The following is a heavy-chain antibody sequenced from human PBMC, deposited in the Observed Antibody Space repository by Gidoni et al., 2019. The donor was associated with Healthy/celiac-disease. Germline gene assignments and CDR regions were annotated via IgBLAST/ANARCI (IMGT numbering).Heavy chain of an antibody. CDR2: IYSGGST. V-gene: IGHV3-66*02. Sequence: QPGGSLRLSCAASGFTVSNHYMSWVRQAPGKGLEWVSVIYSGGSTFYADSVKGRFTISRDNSKNTLYLQMNSLRAEDTAVYYCARDLLAVSDYWGQGTLVTVSS. CDR1: GFTVSNHY. J-gene: IGHJ4*02. D-gene: IGHD2-21*01. CDR3: ARDLLAVSDY.